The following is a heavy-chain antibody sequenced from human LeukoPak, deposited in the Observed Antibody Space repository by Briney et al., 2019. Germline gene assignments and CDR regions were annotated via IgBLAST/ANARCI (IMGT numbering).Heavy chain of an antibody. J-gene: IGHJ6*02. D-gene: IGHD3-10*01. CDR3: AIPPLSGTGSSRPLAEIDV. V-gene: IGHV3-74*01. Sequence: QAGGSLRLSCAASGFTFENFWMHWVRQVPCKGLVWVSGISTDGGKTDYVDSVKGRFTISRDNARNSLHLQMNSLRAEDTAVYYCAIPPLSGTGSSRPLAEIDVWGQGTTVTVSS. CDR1: GFTFENFW. CDR2: ISTDGGKT.